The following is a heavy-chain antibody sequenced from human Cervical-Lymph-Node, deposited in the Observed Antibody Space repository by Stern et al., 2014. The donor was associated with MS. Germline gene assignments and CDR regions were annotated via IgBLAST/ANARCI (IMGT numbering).Heavy chain of an antibody. V-gene: IGHV1-69*01. J-gene: IGHJ6*02. Sequence: QVQLVQSGAAVKKPGSSVKVSCKASGGTFSSYAISWVRQAPGQGLEWMGGIIPIFGKANYAQTIQGRVTITADESTSTAYMELSSLRSEDTAVYYCARGELKEGLVRGMDVWGQGTTVTVS. D-gene: IGHD1-26*01. CDR2: IIPIFGKA. CDR1: GGTFSSYA. CDR3: ARGELKEGLVRGMDV.